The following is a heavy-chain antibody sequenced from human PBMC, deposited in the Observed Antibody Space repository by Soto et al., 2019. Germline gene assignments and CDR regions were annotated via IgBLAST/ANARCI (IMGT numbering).Heavy chain of an antibody. D-gene: IGHD2-2*01. CDR2: MSFDGSKA. J-gene: IGHJ6*02. CDR1: GFTLSSYA. V-gene: IGHV3-30*04. Sequence: QVQLVESGGGVVQPGRSLSLSCAASGFTLSSYAVHWVRQAPGKGLEWVAVMSFDGSKASHADSVKGRFTISRDNSKNTVSLQMNSLRVEASAVYYCARGPPGVVPCAIGSGGMDVWGQGTTVTVSS. CDR3: ARGPPGVVPCAIGSGGMDV.